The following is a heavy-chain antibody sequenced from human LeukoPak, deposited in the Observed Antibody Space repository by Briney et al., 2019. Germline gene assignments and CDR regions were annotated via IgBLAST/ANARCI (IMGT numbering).Heavy chain of an antibody. CDR1: GGSFSGYY. CDR2: INHSGST. D-gene: IGHD6-19*01. CDR3: ARGGGAVAGSAGNYYYYYMDV. V-gene: IGHV4-34*01. J-gene: IGHJ6*03. Sequence: SETLSLTCAVYGGSFSGYYWSWIRQPPGKGLEWIGEINHSGSTNYNPSLKSRVTISVDTSKKQFSLKLSSVTAADTAVYYCARGGGAVAGSAGNYYYYYMDVWGKGTTVTVSS.